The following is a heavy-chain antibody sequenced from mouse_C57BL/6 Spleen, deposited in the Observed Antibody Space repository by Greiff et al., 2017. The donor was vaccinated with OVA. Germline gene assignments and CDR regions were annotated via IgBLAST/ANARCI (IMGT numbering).Heavy chain of an antibody. CDR2: IDPETGGT. D-gene: IGHD4-1*01. J-gene: IGHJ2*01. CDR1: GYTFTDYE. Sequence: VQLQESGAELVRPGASVTLSCKASGYTFTDYEMHWVKQTPVHGLEWIGAIDPETGGTAYNQKFKGKAILTADKSSSTAYMELRSLTSKDSAVYYCTRFLGPYFDYWGQGTTLTVSS. CDR3: TRFLGPYFDY. V-gene: IGHV1-15*01.